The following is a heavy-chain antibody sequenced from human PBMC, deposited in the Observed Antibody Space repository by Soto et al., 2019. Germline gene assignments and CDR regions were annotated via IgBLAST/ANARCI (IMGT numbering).Heavy chain of an antibody. J-gene: IGHJ2*01. Sequence: QVQLVQSGAEVKKPGASVQVSCKASGYTFSMYTIHWVRQAPGQSLEYLGWINIYTAATNYSQTLQGRVTFTRDTSANTAHMELRGLRHEDTAVYYCARDGFQYGTNYFDLLGRGTLVTVSS. CDR1: GYTFSMYT. CDR2: INIYTAAT. D-gene: IGHD1-26*01. CDR3: ARDGFQYGTNYFDL. V-gene: IGHV1-3*04.